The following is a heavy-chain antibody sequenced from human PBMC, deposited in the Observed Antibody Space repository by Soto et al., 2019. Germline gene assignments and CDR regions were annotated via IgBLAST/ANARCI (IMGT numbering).Heavy chain of an antibody. V-gene: IGHV1-2*04. CDR3: ATGYSSSWSFDY. J-gene: IGHJ4*02. CDR2: INPNSGGT. Sequence: ASVKVSCKASGYTFTGYYMHWVRQAPGQGLEWMGWINPNSGGTNYAQKFQGWVTMTRDTSISTAYMELSRLRSDDTAVYYCATGYSSSWSFDYWGQGTLVTVSS. D-gene: IGHD6-13*01. CDR1: GYTFTGYY.